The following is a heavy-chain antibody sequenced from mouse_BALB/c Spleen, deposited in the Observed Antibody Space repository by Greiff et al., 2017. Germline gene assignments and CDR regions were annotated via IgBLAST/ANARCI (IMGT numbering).Heavy chain of an antibody. J-gene: IGHJ4*01. Sequence: VPLPPPGAELVTPGASVQLSCKASGYTFTSYWMPWVKLRPGQGFEWIGELNPSNGGTNYNETFKRKATLPVDKSSSTAYMQLSSLTSEDSAVYDWTRRYAMDDWGQGTAGT. CDR1: GYTFTSYW. V-gene: IGHV1S81*02. CDR3: TRRYAMDD. CDR2: LNPSNGGT.